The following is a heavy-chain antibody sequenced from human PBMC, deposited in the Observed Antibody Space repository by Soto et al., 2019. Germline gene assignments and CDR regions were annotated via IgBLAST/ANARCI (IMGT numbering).Heavy chain of an antibody. CDR2: ISSSSSYI. J-gene: IGHJ4*02. CDR3: ARGTYYYDSSGYYH. D-gene: IGHD3-22*01. Sequence: PVGSLRLSCAASGFTFSSYSMNWVRQAPGKGLEWVSSISSSSSYIYYADSVKGRFTISRDNAKNSLYLQMNSLRAEDTAVYYCARGTYYYDSSGYYHWGQGTLVTVSS. V-gene: IGHV3-21*01. CDR1: GFTFSSYS.